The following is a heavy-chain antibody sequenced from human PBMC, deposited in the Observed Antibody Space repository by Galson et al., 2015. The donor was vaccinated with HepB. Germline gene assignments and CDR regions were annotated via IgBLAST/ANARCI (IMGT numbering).Heavy chain of an antibody. V-gene: IGHV4-61*02. CDR3: ARDQVEGTYYAFWSDSQIWYFNL. Sequence: TLSLTCTVSGGSINSTNDSWNWIRQPAGKGLEWIGRIYTSGSTNYNPSLKSRVTMSVDTSHNQFSLNLISVTAADTAVYYCARDQVEGTYYAFWSDSQIWYFNLWGRGTLVTVSS. CDR2: IYTSGST. D-gene: IGHD3-3*01. J-gene: IGHJ2*01. CDR1: GGSINSTNDS.